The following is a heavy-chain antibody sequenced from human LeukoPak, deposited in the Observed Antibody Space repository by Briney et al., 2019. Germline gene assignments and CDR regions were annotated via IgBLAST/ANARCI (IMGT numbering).Heavy chain of an antibody. CDR1: GYTLTELS. J-gene: IGHJ6*03. D-gene: IGHD3-9*01. V-gene: IGHV1-24*01. CDR3: ATRGNILTGYSPYYYYYYMDV. Sequence: ASVTVSCKVSGYTLTELSMHWVRQPPGKGLEWMGGFDPEDGETIYAQKFQGRVTMTEDTSTDTAYMELSSLRSEDTAVYYCATRGNILTGYSPYYYYYYMDVWGKGTTVTISS. CDR2: FDPEDGET.